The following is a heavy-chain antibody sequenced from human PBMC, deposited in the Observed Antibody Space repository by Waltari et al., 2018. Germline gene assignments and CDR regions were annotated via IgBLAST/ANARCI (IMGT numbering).Heavy chain of an antibody. CDR2: ISHDGST. CDR3: ARHLGGSRGMDV. CDR1: GVSFSGAY. Sequence: QLQLQPWGPGLLKPSEPLPPTCDVYGVSFSGAYWIWVRQSPGKGLEWIGEISHDGSTKYNPSLKSRVTISLHTSKNQFTLNLTSVTAADTAVYYCARHLGGSRGMDVWGKGTTVTVSS. V-gene: IGHV4-34*01. J-gene: IGHJ6*04. D-gene: IGHD1-26*01.